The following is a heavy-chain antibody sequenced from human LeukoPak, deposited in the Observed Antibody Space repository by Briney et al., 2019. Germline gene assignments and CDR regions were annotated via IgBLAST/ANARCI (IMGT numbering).Heavy chain of an antibody. J-gene: IGHJ4*02. Sequence: VASVKVSCKASGYTFTTYGISWMRQAPGQGLEWMGWINPNSGGTNYAQKFQGRVTMTRDTSISTAYMELSRLRSDDTAVYYCARDRGQSDFDYWGQGTLVTVSS. CDR3: ARDRGQSDFDY. V-gene: IGHV1-2*02. CDR2: INPNSGGT. CDR1: GYTFTTYG.